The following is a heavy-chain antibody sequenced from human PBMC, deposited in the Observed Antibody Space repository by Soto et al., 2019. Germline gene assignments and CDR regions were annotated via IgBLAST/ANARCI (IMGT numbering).Heavy chain of an antibody. J-gene: IGHJ4*02. V-gene: IGHV1-8*01. CDR2: MNPNSGNT. Sequence: ASVEVSCEASGYTFTSYDINWVHQAPGQGLERMGWMNPNSGNTGHAQKFQGRVTMARNTSISTAYMELSSLRSEDTAVYYCARCHYGSGSYFPTDCWVQGTLVTVS. D-gene: IGHD3-10*01. CDR3: ARCHYGSGSYFPTDC. CDR1: GYTFTSYD.